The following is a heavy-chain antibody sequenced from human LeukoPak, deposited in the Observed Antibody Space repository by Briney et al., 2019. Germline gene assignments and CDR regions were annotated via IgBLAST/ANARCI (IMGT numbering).Heavy chain of an antibody. CDR3: AGTGLFFDY. CDR2: IYYSGGT. CDR1: GASISSYY. J-gene: IGHJ4*02. V-gene: IGHV4-59*01. D-gene: IGHD7-27*01. Sequence: PSETLSLTCRVSGASISSYYWSWIRQPREKGLEWIGHIYYSGGTNYNPSLKSRVSISLDTSKKHFSLKLSSVTAADTAVYFCAGTGLFFDYWSQGTLVTVSS.